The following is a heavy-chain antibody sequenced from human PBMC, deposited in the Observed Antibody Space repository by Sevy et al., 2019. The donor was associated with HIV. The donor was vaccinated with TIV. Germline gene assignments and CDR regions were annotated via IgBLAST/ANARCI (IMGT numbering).Heavy chain of an antibody. V-gene: IGHV3-23*01. CDR3: AKSSDFWSGYTNFDY. CDR1: GFTFSSYA. Sequence: GGSLRLSCAASGFTFSSYAMSWVRQAPGKGLEWVSAISGSGGSTYYADSVKGRFTISRDNSKNTLYLQMNSLRAEDTAVYYCAKSSDFWSGYTNFDYWGQGTLVPVSS. J-gene: IGHJ4*02. CDR2: ISGSGGST. D-gene: IGHD3-3*01.